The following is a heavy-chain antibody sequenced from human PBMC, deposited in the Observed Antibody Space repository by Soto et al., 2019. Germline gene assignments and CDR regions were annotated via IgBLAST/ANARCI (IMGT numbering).Heavy chain of an antibody. Sequence: SETLSLTCTVSGGSVSTYYWSWIRQPPGKGLEWIAYIYYSGSTNYNPSLKSRVTISVDTSKNQFSLELSSVTAADTAVYYCARRYGWNFDYWGQGTLVTVSS. CDR2: IYYSGST. CDR1: GGSVSTYY. V-gene: IGHV4-59*08. D-gene: IGHD6-19*01. J-gene: IGHJ4*02. CDR3: ARRYGWNFDY.